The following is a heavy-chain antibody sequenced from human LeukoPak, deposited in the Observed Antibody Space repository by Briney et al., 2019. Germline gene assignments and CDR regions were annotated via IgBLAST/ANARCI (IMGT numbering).Heavy chain of an antibody. V-gene: IGHV4-34*01. J-gene: IGHJ6*03. Sequence: SETLSLTCAVFGGSFDGYYWSWIRQPPGKGLEWIGEITYDGSTNYNPSLKSRVTISVDTSKNQFSLKLSSVTAADTAVYYCARAPSTYYYYYYMDVWGKGTTVTISS. CDR3: ARAPSTYYYYYYMDV. CDR2: ITYDGST. CDR1: GGSFDGYY.